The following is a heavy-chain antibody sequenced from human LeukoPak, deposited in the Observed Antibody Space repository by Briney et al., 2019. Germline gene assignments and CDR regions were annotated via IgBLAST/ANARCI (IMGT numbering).Heavy chain of an antibody. D-gene: IGHD3-22*01. J-gene: IGHJ4*02. Sequence: SETLSLTCAVSGGSISRGSYSWSWIRQPPGKGLEWIGYIYYSGSTYYNPSLKSRVTISVDTSKNQFSLKLSSVTAADTAVYYCARVLYYYDSSGPLGGASFDYWGQGTLVTVSS. CDR1: GGSISRGSYS. CDR2: IYYSGST. CDR3: ARVLYYYDSSGPLGGASFDY. V-gene: IGHV4-31*11.